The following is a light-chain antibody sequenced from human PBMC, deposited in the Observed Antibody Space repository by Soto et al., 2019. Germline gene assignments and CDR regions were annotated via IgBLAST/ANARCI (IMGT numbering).Light chain of an antibody. J-gene: IGKJ1*01. CDR1: QSASSTY. V-gene: IGKV3-20*01. CDR2: GAS. Sequence: EIVLTQSPGTLSLSPGERATLSCRASQSASSTYLAWYQQKPGQAPRLLIYGASSRATGIPDRFSGSGSGTDFPLTIRRLEAEDFAVYYCQQSGTFGQGTKVEIK. CDR3: QQSGT.